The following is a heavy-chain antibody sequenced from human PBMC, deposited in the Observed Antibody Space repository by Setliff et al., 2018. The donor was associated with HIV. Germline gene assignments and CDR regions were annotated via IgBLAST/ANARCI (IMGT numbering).Heavy chain of an antibody. V-gene: IGHV2-5*01. CDR3: AHSGREVRGPYLDY. Sequence: SGPTLVNPTPTLTLTCTFSGFSLRSNGVSVGWTRQAQGKAPEWLALGYWNDNKQYSPSLKTRVTVTKDTSRNRVVLTMTDLDPVDTATYYCAHSGREVRGPYLDYWGQGVLVTVSS. D-gene: IGHD3-10*01. CDR1: GFSLRSNGVS. CDR2: GYWNDNK. J-gene: IGHJ4*02.